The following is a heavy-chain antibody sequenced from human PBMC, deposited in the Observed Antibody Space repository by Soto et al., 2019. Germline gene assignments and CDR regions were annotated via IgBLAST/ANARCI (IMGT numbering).Heavy chain of an antibody. CDR1: GYTFTSYG. CDR3: ARDLSPYGDYVAFDY. Sequence: GASVKVSCKASGYTFTSYGISWVRQAPGQGLEWMGWISAYNGNTNYAQKLQGRVTMTTDTSTSTAYMELRSLRSDDTAVYYCARDLSPYGDYVAFDYWGQGTLVTVSS. V-gene: IGHV1-18*01. J-gene: IGHJ4*02. D-gene: IGHD4-17*01. CDR2: ISAYNGNT.